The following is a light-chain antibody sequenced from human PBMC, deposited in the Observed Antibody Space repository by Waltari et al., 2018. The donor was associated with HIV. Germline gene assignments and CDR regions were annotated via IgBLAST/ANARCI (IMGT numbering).Light chain of an antibody. J-gene: IGLJ1*01. CDR3: SSYTTSSTYV. Sequence: QSALTQPASVSGSPGQSITISCTGTSSDVGAYEYVSWYQQHPGKAPKLMIYDVNNRPSGVSHRFSGSKSATTASLTISGLQAEDEADYYCSSYTTSSTYVFGTGTKVTVL. V-gene: IGLV2-14*03. CDR2: DVN. CDR1: SSDVGAYEY.